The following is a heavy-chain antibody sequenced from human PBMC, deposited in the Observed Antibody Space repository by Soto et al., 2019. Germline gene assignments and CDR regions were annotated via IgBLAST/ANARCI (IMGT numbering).Heavy chain of an antibody. CDR1: GFTFSSYW. J-gene: IGHJ6*02. D-gene: IGHD3-10*01. CDR3: ARDFHYGSHYGMDV. CDR2: INSDGSST. Sequence: GGSLRLSCAASGFTFSSYWMHWVRQAPGKGLVWVSRINSDGSSTSYADSVKGRFTISRDNAKNTLYLQMSSLRAEDTAVYYCARDFHYGSHYGMDVWGQGTTVTVSS. V-gene: IGHV3-74*01.